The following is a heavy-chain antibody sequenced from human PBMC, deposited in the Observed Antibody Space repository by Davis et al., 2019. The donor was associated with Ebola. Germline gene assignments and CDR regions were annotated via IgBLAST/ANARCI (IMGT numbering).Heavy chain of an antibody. V-gene: IGHV4-34*01. CDR2: TNHSGST. CDR1: GGSSSGYY. J-gene: IGHJ6*02. CDR3: ARAYSYFDGMDV. Sequence: MPGGPRNPPSLFFGGSSSGYYWTWTRHPPGKGLEWIGETNHSGSTTYNPSLKSRVTISVDTSKNQFSLKLSSVTAADTAVYYCARAYSYFDGMDVWGQGTTVTVSS. D-gene: IGHD3-10*01.